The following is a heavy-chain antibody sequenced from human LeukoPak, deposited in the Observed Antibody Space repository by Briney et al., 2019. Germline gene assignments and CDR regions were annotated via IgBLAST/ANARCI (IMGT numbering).Heavy chain of an antibody. CDR2: FDSEDGET. V-gene: IGHV1-24*01. CDR3: ATLYYYDSSGYGRTDY. CDR1: GYTLPELA. J-gene: IGHJ4*02. D-gene: IGHD3-22*01. Sequence: ASVNVSCKVSGYTLPELAMHWVRQARGKGLEWMGGFDSEDGETIYAQKFQGRVTMTEDTSTDTAYMELSSLRSEDTAVYYCATLYYYDSSGYGRTDYWGQGTLVTVSS.